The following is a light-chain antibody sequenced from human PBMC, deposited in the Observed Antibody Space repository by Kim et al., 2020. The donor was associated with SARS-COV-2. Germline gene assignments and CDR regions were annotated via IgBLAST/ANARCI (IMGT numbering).Light chain of an antibody. CDR3: QVWDSSTVV. Sequence: SYELTQPPSVSVSPGQTASITCSGDKLGDKYACWYQQKPGQSPVVVIYQDTKRPSGIPERFSGSNSGNTATLTISGTQAMDEADYYCQVWDSSTVVFGGGTQLTVL. CDR1: KLGDKY. J-gene: IGLJ2*01. V-gene: IGLV3-1*01. CDR2: QDT.